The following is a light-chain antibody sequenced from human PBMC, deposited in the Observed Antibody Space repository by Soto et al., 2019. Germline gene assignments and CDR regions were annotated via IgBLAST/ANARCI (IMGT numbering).Light chain of an antibody. CDR2: GAS. V-gene: IGKV3-15*01. Sequence: EIVMTQSPATLSVSPGERATLSCRASQSVTSNLAWYQQKPGQAPRLLIYGASTRATGIPARFSGSRSGTEXTXTXSSLQSEDFAFYYCQQYNNWPYTFGQGTKLEIK. CDR1: QSVTSN. CDR3: QQYNNWPYT. J-gene: IGKJ2*01.